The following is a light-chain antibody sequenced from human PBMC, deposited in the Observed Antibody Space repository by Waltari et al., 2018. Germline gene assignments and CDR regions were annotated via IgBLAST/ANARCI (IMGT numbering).Light chain of an antibody. CDR3: CSYAGSSTIEV. CDR2: EVS. CDR1: SSDVGSYNL. Sequence: QSALTQPASVSGSPGQSITISCTGTSSDVGSYNLVSWYQQHPGKAPKLMIYEVSKRRPWVSTRLSVGNTSDTAALTTSGLQADDEAAEYCCSYAGSSTIEVFGGGTKLTVL. J-gene: IGLJ2*01. V-gene: IGLV2-23*02.